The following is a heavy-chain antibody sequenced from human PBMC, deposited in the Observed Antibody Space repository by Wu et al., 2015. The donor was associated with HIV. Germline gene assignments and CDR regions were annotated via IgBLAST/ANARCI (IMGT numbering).Heavy chain of an antibody. Sequence: QVQLVQSGAEVKKPGSSVKVSCKASGGTFSSYAISWVRQAPGQGLEWMGRIIPIFGTANYAQKFQGRVTITADESTSTAYMELSSLRSEDTAVYYCARDRLPWDTMVRGVICWFDPWGQGTLVTVSS. CDR3: ARDRLPWDTMVRGVICWFDP. V-gene: IGHV1-69*13. D-gene: IGHD3-10*01. CDR2: IIPIFGTA. J-gene: IGHJ5*02. CDR1: GGTFSSYA.